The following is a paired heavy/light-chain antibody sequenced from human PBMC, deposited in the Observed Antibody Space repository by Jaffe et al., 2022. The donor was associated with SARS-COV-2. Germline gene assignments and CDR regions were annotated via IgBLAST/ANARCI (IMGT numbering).Heavy chain of an antibody. J-gene: IGHJ2*01. V-gene: IGHV4-59*08. CDR2: IYYSGST. D-gene: IGHD6-19*01. Sequence: QVQLQESGPGLVKPSETLSLTCTVSGGSISSYYWSWIRQPPGKGLEWIGYIYYSGSTNYNPSLKSRVTISVDTSKNQFSLKLSSVTAADTAVYYCATSRGGRESVAGSSYFDLWGRGTLVTVSS. CDR3: ATSRGGRESVAGSSYFDL. CDR1: GGSISSYY.
Light chain of an antibody. CDR3: QVWDFLVV. CDR2: DDS. Sequence: SYVLTQPPSVSVAPGQTARITCGGNNIGSKSVHWYQQKPGQAPVLVVYDDSDRPSGIPERFSGSNSGNTATLTISRVEAGDEADYYCQVWDFLVVFGGGTKLTVL. V-gene: IGLV3-21*02. CDR1: NIGSKS. J-gene: IGLJ2*01.